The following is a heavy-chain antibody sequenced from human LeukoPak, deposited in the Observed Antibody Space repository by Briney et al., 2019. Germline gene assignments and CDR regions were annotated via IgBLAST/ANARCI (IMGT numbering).Heavy chain of an antibody. CDR1: GFTFSSYG. J-gene: IGHJ4*02. D-gene: IGHD2-15*01. Sequence: QPGGSLRLSCAASGFTFSSYGMRWVRQAPGRGLEWVSAMSGSGGSTYYADSVKGRFTISRDNSKNTLYLQMNSLRAEDTAVYYCARDSDEYCSGGRCSTFNYWGQGTLVTVSS. CDR2: MSGSGGST. CDR3: ARDSDEYCSGGRCSTFNY. V-gene: IGHV3-23*01.